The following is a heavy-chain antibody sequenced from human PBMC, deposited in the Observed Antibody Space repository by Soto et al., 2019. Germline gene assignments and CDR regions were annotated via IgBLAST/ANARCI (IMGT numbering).Heavy chain of an antibody. CDR3: ARWPQARYTAYPCAVDV. CDR1: GGTFSSSG. D-gene: IGHD3-16*02. Sequence: QVHLVQSGTEVKKPGSSVKVSCKASGGTFSSSGFSWVRQAPGQGLEWMGMIVPSLDTTNYAQKFQARVMITAYEITSSAYMKLRSLRSEDTAVYYCARWPQARYTAYPCAVDVWGQGTRVIVSS. CDR2: IVPSLDTT. V-gene: IGHV1-69*11. J-gene: IGHJ6*02.